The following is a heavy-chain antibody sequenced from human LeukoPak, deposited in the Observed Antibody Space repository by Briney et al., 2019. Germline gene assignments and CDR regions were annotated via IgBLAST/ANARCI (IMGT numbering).Heavy chain of an antibody. Sequence: GASVKVSCKASGYTFTGYYMHWVRQAPGQGLEWMGLINPGGSTSYAQKLQGRVTMTRDTSTSTVYMEVSSLRSEDTAVYYCARAVIDAFDIWGQGTMVTVSS. J-gene: IGHJ3*02. V-gene: IGHV1-46*01. CDR1: GYTFTGYY. CDR3: ARAVIDAFDI. CDR2: INPGGST.